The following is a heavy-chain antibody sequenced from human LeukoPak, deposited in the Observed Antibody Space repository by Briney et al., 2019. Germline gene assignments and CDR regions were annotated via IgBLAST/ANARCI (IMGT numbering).Heavy chain of an antibody. Sequence: GVSLKISCKGSGYSFTSYWIGWVRQMPGKGLEWMGIIYPGDSDTRYSPSFQGQVTISADKSISTAYLQWSSLKASDTAMYYCARGDDFWSGSSPFDYWGQGTLVTVSS. D-gene: IGHD3-3*01. J-gene: IGHJ4*02. CDR2: IYPGDSDT. CDR3: ARGDDFWSGSSPFDY. V-gene: IGHV5-51*01. CDR1: GYSFTSYW.